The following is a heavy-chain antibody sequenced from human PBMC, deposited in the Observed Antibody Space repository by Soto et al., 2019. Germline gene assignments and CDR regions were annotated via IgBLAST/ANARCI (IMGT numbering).Heavy chain of an antibody. CDR1: GYTFTSYA. V-gene: IGHV7-4-1*02. D-gene: IGHD1-1*01. Sequence: ASVKVSCKASGYTFTSYAMNWVRQAPGQGLEWMGWINTNTGNPTYAQGFTGRFVFSLDTSVSTAYLQISSLKAEDTAVYYCARPLERRYYYYMDVWGKGTTVTVSS. CDR3: ARPLERRYYYYMDV. J-gene: IGHJ6*03. CDR2: INTNTGNP.